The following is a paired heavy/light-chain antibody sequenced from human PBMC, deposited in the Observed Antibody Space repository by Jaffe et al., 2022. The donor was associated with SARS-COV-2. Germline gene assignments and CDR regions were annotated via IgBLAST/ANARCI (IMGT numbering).Light chain of an antibody. J-gene: IGKJ4*01. CDR1: QTVSSSY. CDR2: SAS. V-gene: IGKV3-20*01. Sequence: ELVLTQSPGTLSLSSGERATLSCRASQTVSSSYFAWFQQKPGQAPRLLIYSASTRAPGVPDRFSGSGSGTDFTLTISRLEPEDFAVYYCQQYSSAPLRLTFGGGTKVEI. CDR3: QQYSSAPLRLT.
Heavy chain of an antibody. CDR2: IYYTGNT. CDR3: RSGDWFDP. CDR1: GGSMITTSHF. J-gene: IGHJ5*02. D-gene: IGHD3-10*01. Sequence: QLQESGPGLVKPSETLSLTCSVSGGSMITTSHFWAWVRQPPGKGLEWVGSIYYTGNTYYNPSLKSRVTITADMSKNQFSLNLTSVTAADTAVYYCRSGDWFDPWGQGTLVTVSS. V-gene: IGHV4-39*01.